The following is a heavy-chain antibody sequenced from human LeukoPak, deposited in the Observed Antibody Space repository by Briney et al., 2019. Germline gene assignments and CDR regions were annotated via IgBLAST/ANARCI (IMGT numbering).Heavy chain of an antibody. CDR1: GGSFSGYY. Sequence: SETLSLTCAVYGGSFSGYYWSWIRQPPGKGLEWIGYIYYSGSTNYNPSLKSRVTISVDTSKNQFSLKLSSVTAADTAVYYCARVDYDILTGYSMDVWGKGTTVTVSS. CDR2: IYYSGST. J-gene: IGHJ6*04. CDR3: ARVDYDILTGYSMDV. V-gene: IGHV4-59*01. D-gene: IGHD3-9*01.